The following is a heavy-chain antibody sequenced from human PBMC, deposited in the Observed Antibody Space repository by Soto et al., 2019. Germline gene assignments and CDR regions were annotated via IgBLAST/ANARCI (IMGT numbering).Heavy chain of an antibody. J-gene: IGHJ3*02. Sequence: SETLSLTCAVYGGSFSGYYWSWIRQPPGKGLEWIGEINHSGSTNYNPSLKSRVTISVDTSKNQFSLKLSSVTAADTAVYYCARDDWIGYSSFDIWGQGTMVTVSS. CDR3: ARDDWIGYSSFDI. CDR1: GGSFSGYY. V-gene: IGHV4-34*01. D-gene: IGHD3-9*01. CDR2: INHSGST.